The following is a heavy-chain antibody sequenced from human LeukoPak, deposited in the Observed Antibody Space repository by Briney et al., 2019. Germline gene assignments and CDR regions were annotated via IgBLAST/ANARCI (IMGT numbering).Heavy chain of an antibody. CDR3: ARDHPYYYDSSGYRVEDAFDI. CDR2: IRYDGSNK. CDR1: GFTFSSYG. Sequence: GGSLRLSCAASGFTFSSYGMHWVRQAPGKGLEWVAFIRYDGSNKYYADSVKGRFTISRDNAKNSLYLQMNSLRAEDTAVYYCARDHPYYYDSSGYRVEDAFDIWGQGTMVTVSS. V-gene: IGHV3-30*02. D-gene: IGHD3-22*01. J-gene: IGHJ3*02.